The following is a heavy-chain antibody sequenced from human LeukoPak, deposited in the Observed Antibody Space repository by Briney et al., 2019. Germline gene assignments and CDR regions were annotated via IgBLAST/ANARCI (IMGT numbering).Heavy chain of an antibody. Sequence: SETLSLTCNVSGVSISTHYWSWIRQSPGKGLEWIGHIYHNGITNYNPSLKSRVTISIDTSKNEFSLKLTSVIAADTAVYFCAREANYYGSGSYFEGTFDYWGQGSLVTVSS. V-gene: IGHV4-59*11. D-gene: IGHD3-10*01. J-gene: IGHJ4*02. CDR3: AREANYYGSGSYFEGTFDY. CDR1: GVSISTHY. CDR2: IYHNGIT.